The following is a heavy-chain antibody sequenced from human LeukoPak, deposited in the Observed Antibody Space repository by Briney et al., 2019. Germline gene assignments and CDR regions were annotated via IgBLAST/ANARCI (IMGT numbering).Heavy chain of an antibody. CDR1: GFIVSSNY. D-gene: IGHD5-12*01. J-gene: IGHJ4*02. CDR3: ARAVSGYRHFDY. CDR2: IYSAGST. Sequence: GSLTVFCAASGFIVSSNYMSWVSQAPGKGLEWVSFIYSAGSTFYADSVKGRFTISRDNSKNTLYLQMNSLRAEDTAVYYCARAVSGYRHFDYWGQGDLGSVSS. V-gene: IGHV3-53*01.